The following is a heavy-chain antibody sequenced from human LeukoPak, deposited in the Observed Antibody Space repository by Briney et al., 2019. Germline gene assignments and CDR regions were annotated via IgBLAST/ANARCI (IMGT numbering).Heavy chain of an antibody. D-gene: IGHD6-19*01. Sequence: SGGSLRLYCAASGFTFSSYGMHWVRQAPGKGLEWVAVISYDGSNKYYADSVKGRFTISRDNSKNTLYLQMNRLRAEDTAVYYCAKGGGAVAVLLDYWGQRTLVTVSS. J-gene: IGHJ4*02. CDR3: AKGGGAVAVLLDY. CDR1: GFTFSSYG. CDR2: ISYDGSNK. V-gene: IGHV3-30*18.